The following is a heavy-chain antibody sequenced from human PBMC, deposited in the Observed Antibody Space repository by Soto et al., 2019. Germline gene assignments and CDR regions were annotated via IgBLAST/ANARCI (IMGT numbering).Heavy chain of an antibody. D-gene: IGHD1-26*01. CDR1: GYSTSNGYY. V-gene: IGHV4-38-2*02. CDR3: VRERYSSSQSDS. J-gene: IGHJ4*02. CDR2: IYHSGTT. Sequence: SETLSLTCAVSGYSTSNGYYWGWIRQPPGKGLEWIGNIYHSGTTYYNPSLKSRVTISVDTSKNQFSLRLSSVTAADTAVYYCVRERYSSSQSDSWGQGILVTVSS.